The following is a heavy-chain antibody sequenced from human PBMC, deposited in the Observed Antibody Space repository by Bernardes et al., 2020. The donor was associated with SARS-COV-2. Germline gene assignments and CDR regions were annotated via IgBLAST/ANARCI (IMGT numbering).Heavy chain of an antibody. V-gene: IGHV4-4*07. CDR1: GGSMTGYY. Sequence: SESLSLTCTVSGGSMTGYYWAWIRQPAGKGLEWLWRIHTSASTPYKTPLGSRVTMSEDASKNQFYLKLTSVTAADTALYFCAREVPGAASRDYLDNWGQGILVTVSS. CDR2: IHTSAST. CDR3: AREVPGAASRDYLDN. J-gene: IGHJ4*02. D-gene: IGHD3-10*01.